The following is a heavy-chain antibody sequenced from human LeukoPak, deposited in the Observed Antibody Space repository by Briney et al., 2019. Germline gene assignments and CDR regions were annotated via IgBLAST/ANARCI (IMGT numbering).Heavy chain of an antibody. CDR3: ARGSYGDYVRFDY. CDR1: GLTFSSYW. D-gene: IGHD4-17*01. J-gene: IGHJ4*02. CDR2: IKQDGSEK. Sequence: PGGSLRLSCAASGLTFSSYWMSWVRKAPGKGREWGANIKQDGSEKYYVDSVKGRFTISRDNAKNSLYLQMNSLRAEDTAVYYCARGSYGDYVRFDYWGQGTLVTVSS. V-gene: IGHV3-7*04.